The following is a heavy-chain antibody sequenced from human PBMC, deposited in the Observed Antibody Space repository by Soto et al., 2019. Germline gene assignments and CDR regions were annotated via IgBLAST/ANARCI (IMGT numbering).Heavy chain of an antibody. Sequence: EVQLLESGGGLVQPGGSLRLSCAASGFTFTTYTMSWVRQAPGKGLEWVSAITGSGASTYYADSVKGRFTISRDNAKNTLYLQMNSLSAEDTAVYYCAKNSAATIRVGYYYCGQGPLVTVSS. J-gene: IGHJ4*02. CDR1: GFTFTTYT. CDR3: AKNSAATIRVGYYY. D-gene: IGHD5-12*01. V-gene: IGHV3-23*01. CDR2: ITGSGAST.